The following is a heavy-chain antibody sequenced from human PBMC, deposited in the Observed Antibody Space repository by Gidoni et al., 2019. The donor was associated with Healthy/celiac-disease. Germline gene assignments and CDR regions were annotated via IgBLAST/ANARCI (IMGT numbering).Heavy chain of an antibody. D-gene: IGHD3-3*01. Sequence: EVQLLESGGGLVQPGGSLRLSCAASGFTFSSYAMSWGRPAPGKWLEWRSAISGSGGSTYYADSVKGRFTISRDNSKNTMYLQMNSLRAEDTAVYDCAKRGHPWSGPLVHLDFGYYFDYWGQGTLVTVSS. V-gene: IGHV3-23*01. CDR1: GFTFSSYA. CDR2: ISGSGGST. CDR3: AKRGHPWSGPLVHLDFGYYFDY. J-gene: IGHJ4*02.